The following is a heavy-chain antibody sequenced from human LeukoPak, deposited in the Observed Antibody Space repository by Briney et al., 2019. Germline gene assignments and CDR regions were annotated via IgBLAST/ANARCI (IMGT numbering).Heavy chain of an antibody. CDR2: INTNTGNP. J-gene: IGHJ6*02. Sequence: ASVKVSCKTSGYLFTNFGVNWVRQAPGQGLEWMGWINTNTGNPKYAPGFTGRFVFSLDTSVSTAYLQITSLKAEGTAVYYCARVYCSSTSCYYHYGMDVWGQGTTVTVSS. CDR1: GYLFTNFG. CDR3: ARVYCSSTSCYYHYGMDV. D-gene: IGHD2-2*01. V-gene: IGHV7-4-1*02.